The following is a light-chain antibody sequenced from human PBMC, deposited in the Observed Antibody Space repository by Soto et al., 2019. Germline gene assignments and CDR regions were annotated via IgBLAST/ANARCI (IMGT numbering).Light chain of an antibody. V-gene: IGLV1-51*02. CDR2: ENN. Sequence: QSVLTQPPSVSAAPGQKVTISCSGSSSNIGNNYVSWYQQLPGTAPKLLIYENNKRPSGIPDRFSGSKSGTSATLGITGLQTGDEADYYCGTWDSSLSAGFYVFGTGTKV. CDR3: GTWDSSLSAGFYV. CDR1: SSNIGNNY. J-gene: IGLJ1*01.